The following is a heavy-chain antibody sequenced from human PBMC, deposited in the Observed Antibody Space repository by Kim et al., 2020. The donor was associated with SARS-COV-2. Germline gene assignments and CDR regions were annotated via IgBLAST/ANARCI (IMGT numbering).Heavy chain of an antibody. Sequence: GGSLRLSCTASGFTFGDYAMSWVRQAPGKGLEWVGFIRSKAYGGTTEYAASVKGRFTISRDDSKSIAYLQMNSLKTEDTAVYYCTRVEYCSGGSCYFPPLNWVDPWGQGTLVTVSS. CDR1: GFTFGDYA. CDR2: IRSKAYGGTT. J-gene: IGHJ5*02. D-gene: IGHD2-15*01. CDR3: TRVEYCSGGSCYFPPLNWVDP. V-gene: IGHV3-49*04.